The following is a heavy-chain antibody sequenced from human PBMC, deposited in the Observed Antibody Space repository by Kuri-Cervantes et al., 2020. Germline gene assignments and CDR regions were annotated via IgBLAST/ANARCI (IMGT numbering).Heavy chain of an antibody. CDR3: ATITYNSGDALDL. V-gene: IGHV1-69*05. CDR2: IIPIFGTA. CDR1: RGTFSSYA. J-gene: IGHJ3*01. D-gene: IGHD6-25*01. Sequence: SVKVSCKASRGTFSSYAISWVRQAPGQGLEWMGGIIPIFGTANYAQKFQGRVTITTDESTSTAYMELSSLRSEDTAVYYCATITYNSGDALDLWGQGTMVTVSS.